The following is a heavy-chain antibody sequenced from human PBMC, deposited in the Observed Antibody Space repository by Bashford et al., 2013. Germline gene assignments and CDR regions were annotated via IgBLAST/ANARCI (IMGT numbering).Heavy chain of an antibody. CDR3: AALDYDFWSGASSAFDI. V-gene: IGHV1-58*01. Sequence: SVKVSCKASGFTFTSSAVQWVRQARGQRLEWIGWIVVGSGNTNYAQKFQERVTITRDMSTSTAYMELSSLRSEDTAVYYCAALDYDFWSGASSAFDIVGQGTMVTVSS. CDR1: GFTFTSSA. D-gene: IGHD3-3*01. CDR2: IVVGSGNT. J-gene: IGHJ3*02.